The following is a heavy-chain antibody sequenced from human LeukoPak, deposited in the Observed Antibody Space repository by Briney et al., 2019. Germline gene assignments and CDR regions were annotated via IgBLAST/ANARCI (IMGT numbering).Heavy chain of an antibody. Sequence: KSSETLSLTCTVSGGSISTSSYYWGWIRQPPGKGLEWIGNIYYSGSTYYNPSLKSRVTISVDTSKNQFSLKLTSVTAADTAVYYCARHSKRIQHGDYWGQGTLVTISS. J-gene: IGHJ4*02. CDR1: GGSISTSSYY. CDR3: ARHSKRIQHGDY. CDR2: IYYSGST. D-gene: IGHD5-18*01. V-gene: IGHV4-39*07.